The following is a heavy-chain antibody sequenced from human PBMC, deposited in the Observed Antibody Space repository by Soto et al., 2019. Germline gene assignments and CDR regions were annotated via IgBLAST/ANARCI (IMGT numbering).Heavy chain of an antibody. D-gene: IGHD6-19*01. Sequence: QALSLSFAISGDRVASNTAPCNLFRSSPSRGIQWLGRTYYRSNGRHDYAVSVKSRITVNPDTSKNHLSLQLNSVTPDDTAVYYCARGVAGSGFDLWGQGTLVTVSS. J-gene: IGHJ4*02. V-gene: IGHV6-1*01. CDR3: ARGVAGSGFDL. CDR2: TYYRSNGRH. CDR1: GDRVASNTAP.